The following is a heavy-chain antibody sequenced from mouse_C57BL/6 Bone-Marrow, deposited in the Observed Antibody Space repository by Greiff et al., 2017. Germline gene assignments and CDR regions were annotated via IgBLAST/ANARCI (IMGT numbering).Heavy chain of an antibody. CDR2: IYPGSGST. Sequence: VQLQQPGAELVKPGASVKMSCKASGYTFTSYWITWVKQRPGQGLEWIGDIYPGSGSTNYNEKFKSKATLTVDTSSSTAYMQLSSLTSEDSAVYYCARDLYYDDDGAWFAYWGQGTLVTVSA. CDR1: GYTFTSYW. D-gene: IGHD2-4*01. CDR3: ARDLYYDDDGAWFAY. V-gene: IGHV1-55*01. J-gene: IGHJ3*01.